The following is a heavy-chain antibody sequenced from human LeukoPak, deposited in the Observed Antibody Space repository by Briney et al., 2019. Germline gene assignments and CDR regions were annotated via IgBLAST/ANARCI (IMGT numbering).Heavy chain of an antibody. CDR3: ARDSGLGYCSSTSCYHDAFDI. J-gene: IGHJ3*02. D-gene: IGHD2-2*01. CDR2: ISGSGGST. V-gene: IGHV3-23*01. Sequence: GGSLRLSRAASGFTFSSYAMSWVRQAPGKGLEWVSAISGSGGSTYYADSVKGRFTISRDNSKNTLYLQMNSLRAEDTAVYYCARDSGLGYCSSTSCYHDAFDIWGQGTMVTVSS. CDR1: GFTFSSYA.